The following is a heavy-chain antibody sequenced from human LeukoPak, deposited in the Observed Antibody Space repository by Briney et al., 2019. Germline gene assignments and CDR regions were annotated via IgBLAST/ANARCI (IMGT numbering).Heavy chain of an antibody. CDR1: GFSFSTYS. CDR3: ARGEQEMATMSIDY. J-gene: IGHJ4*02. CDR2: ISSLGSTI. Sequence: PGGSLRLSCAASGFSFSTYSMNWVRQAPGKGLEWVSYISSLGSTIYYADSVKGRFTISRDNAKNSLYLQMNSLRAEDTAVYYCARGEQEMATMSIDYWGQGTPVTVSS. D-gene: IGHD5-24*01. V-gene: IGHV3-48*01.